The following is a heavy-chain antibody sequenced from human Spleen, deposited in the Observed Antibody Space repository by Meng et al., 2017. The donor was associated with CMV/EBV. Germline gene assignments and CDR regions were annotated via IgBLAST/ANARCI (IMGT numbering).Heavy chain of an antibody. V-gene: IGHV4-30-4*08. CDR2: IYYSGST. Sequence: QVQLQESGPGLVKPSXXLSLTCXVSGGSISSGDYYWSWIRQPPGKGLEWIGYIYYSGSTYYNPSLKSRVTISVDTSKNQFSLKLSSVTAADTAVYYCASNSNYGENWFDPWGQGTLVTVSS. D-gene: IGHD4-11*01. CDR1: GGSISSGDYY. J-gene: IGHJ5*02. CDR3: ASNSNYGENWFDP.